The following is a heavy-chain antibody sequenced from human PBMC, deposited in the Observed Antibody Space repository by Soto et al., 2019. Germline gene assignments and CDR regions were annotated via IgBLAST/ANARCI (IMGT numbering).Heavy chain of an antibody. V-gene: IGHV3-48*01. Sequence: EVQLVESGGGLVQTGGSLRLSCAASGFTFSSYSMNWVRQAPGKGLEWVSYISSSSSTIYYADSVKGRFTISRDNAKNSLYLPMNSLRAEDTAVYYCARDKGRSPLDYWGQGTLVTVSS. CDR3: ARDKGRSPLDY. CDR2: ISSSSSTI. J-gene: IGHJ4*02. CDR1: GFTFSSYS. D-gene: IGHD2-15*01.